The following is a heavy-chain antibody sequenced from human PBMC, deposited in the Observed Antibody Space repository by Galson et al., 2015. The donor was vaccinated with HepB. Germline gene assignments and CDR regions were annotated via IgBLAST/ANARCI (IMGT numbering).Heavy chain of an antibody. V-gene: IGHV3-48*02. CDR1: GFTFSSYS. CDR2: ISSSSSTI. D-gene: IGHD2-2*01. Sequence: SLRLSCAASGFTFSSYSMNWVRQAPGKGLEWVSYISSSSSTIYYADSVKGRFTISRDNAKNSLYLQMNSLRDEDTAVYYCARRYCSSTSCSNWFDPWGQGTLVTVSS. J-gene: IGHJ5*02. CDR3: ARRYCSSTSCSNWFDP.